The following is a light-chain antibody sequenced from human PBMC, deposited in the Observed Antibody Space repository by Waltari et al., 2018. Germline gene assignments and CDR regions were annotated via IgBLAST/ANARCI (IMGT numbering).Light chain of an antibody. V-gene: IGKV3-11*01. CDR2: DAS. J-gene: IGKJ5*01. CDR1: QSDSSS. CDR3: QQYDSEIT. Sequence: EIVLTQSPATLSLSPGERATLSCRASQSDSSSLAWYQQKPGQAPSLLIYDASNRATGIPARFSGSGSGTDFTLTISSLEPDDFATYFCQQYDSEITFGQGTRLEIK.